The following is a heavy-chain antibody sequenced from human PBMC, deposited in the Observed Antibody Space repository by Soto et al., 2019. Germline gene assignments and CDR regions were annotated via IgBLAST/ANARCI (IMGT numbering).Heavy chain of an antibody. D-gene: IGHD1-20*01. Sequence: QAQLMQSGAEVKKPGSSVKVSCKASGGTFSGYAINWVRQAPGQGLEWMGGIIPLLGITDYGQKFQGRITIAADESTDTAYMDLRGLKSDDTAVYYCARDPRSITGTTSSEDFQHWGQGTLVSVSS. V-gene: IGHV1-69*01. J-gene: IGHJ1*01. CDR1: GGTFSGYA. CDR2: IIPLLGIT. CDR3: ARDPRSITGTTSSEDFQH.